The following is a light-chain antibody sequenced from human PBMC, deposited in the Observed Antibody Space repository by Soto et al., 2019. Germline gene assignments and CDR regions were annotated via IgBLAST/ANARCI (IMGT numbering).Light chain of an antibody. CDR3: QQCNSYPIT. V-gene: IGKV1-9*01. Sequence: DIQLTQSPSFLSASVGDRVNITCRASQGISSNLAWYQQKPGKDPKLLNYAASTLQSGVPSRFSGSGSGTEFTLTISSLQPEDIATYSCQQCNSYPITLGQQTRLEIK. CDR2: AAS. J-gene: IGKJ5*01. CDR1: QGISSN.